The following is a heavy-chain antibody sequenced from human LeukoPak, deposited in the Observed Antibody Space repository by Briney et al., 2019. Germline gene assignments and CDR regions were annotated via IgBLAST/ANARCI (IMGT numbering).Heavy chain of an antibody. Sequence: GGSLRLCCAASGFTFDDYGMSWVRHSPGKGLEWVSGINRNGGSTGYADSVKGRFTISRDDAKNSLYLQMNSLRTDDTALYYCVRARGGSYLYLQHWGQGTLVTVSS. CDR1: GFTFDDYG. J-gene: IGHJ1*01. CDR2: INRNGGST. V-gene: IGHV3-20*04. D-gene: IGHD1-26*01. CDR3: VRARGGSYLYLQH.